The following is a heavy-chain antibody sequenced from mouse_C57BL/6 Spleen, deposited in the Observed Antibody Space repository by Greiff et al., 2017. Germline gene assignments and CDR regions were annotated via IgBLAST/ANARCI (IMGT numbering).Heavy chain of an antibody. CDR3: TRGIRLHAMDY. CDR2: IDPEDGDT. Sequence: VQLQQSGAELVRPGASVKLSCTASGFNIKDYYMHWVKQRPEQGLEWIGRIDPEDGDTEYAPKFQGKATMTADTSSNTAYLQLSSLTSEDTAVXYCTRGIRLHAMDYWGQGTSVTVSS. V-gene: IGHV14-1*01. J-gene: IGHJ4*01. CDR1: GFNIKDYY. D-gene: IGHD3-2*02.